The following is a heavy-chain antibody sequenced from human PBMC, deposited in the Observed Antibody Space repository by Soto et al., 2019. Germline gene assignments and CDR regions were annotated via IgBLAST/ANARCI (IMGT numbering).Heavy chain of an antibody. J-gene: IGHJ6*02. CDR2: IYYSGST. CDR3: ARHGREQQLEGTYGMDV. Sequence: QLQLQESGPGLVKPSETLSLTCTVSGGSISSSSYYWGWIRQPPGKGLEWIGGIYYSGSTYYNPSLKGRATISVATSKNQFPLKRSSVAAADTAVYYCARHGREQQLEGTYGMDVWGQGTTVTVSS. D-gene: IGHD6-13*01. CDR1: GGSISSSSYY. V-gene: IGHV4-39*01.